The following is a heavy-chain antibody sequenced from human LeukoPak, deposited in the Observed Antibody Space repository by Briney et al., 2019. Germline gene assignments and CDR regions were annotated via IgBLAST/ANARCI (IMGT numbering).Heavy chain of an antibody. CDR3: ARWVRYGDYPDY. CDR1: GFTFTDYY. CDR2: ISPSGTVI. D-gene: IGHD4-17*01. V-gene: IGHV3-11*04. J-gene: IGHJ4*02. Sequence: GGSLRLSCSASGFTFTDYYMSWIRQAPGKGLEWVSYISPSGTVIYYGDSVKGRFTISRDNAKNSLYLQMNSLRAEDTAVYYCARWVRYGDYPDYWGQGTLVTVSS.